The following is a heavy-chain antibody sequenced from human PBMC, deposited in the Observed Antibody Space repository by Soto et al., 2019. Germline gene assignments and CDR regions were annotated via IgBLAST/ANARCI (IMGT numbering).Heavy chain of an antibody. Sequence: QVQLMQSGAEVTKPGSSVKVSCKASGGPFNTFGISWVRQAPGQGLEWMGGIIPKDGTTNYARRFQGRVTITADESTTTAYVELSRLRHDDTAIYYWARTRQRRPVFYVDYWGQGTPIYVTS. V-gene: IGHV1-69*01. J-gene: IGHJ4*02. CDR3: ARTRQRRPVFYVDY. CDR1: GGPFNTFG. CDR2: IIPKDGTT. D-gene: IGHD2-2*01.